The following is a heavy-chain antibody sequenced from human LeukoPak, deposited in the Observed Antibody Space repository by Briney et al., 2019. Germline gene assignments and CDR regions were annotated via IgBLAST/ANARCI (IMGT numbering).Heavy chain of an antibody. CDR1: GGSFSGYY. CDR2: INHSGST. D-gene: IGHD3-3*01. CDR3: ARGGGGSLRF. Sequence: PSETLSLTCAVYGGSFSGYYWSWFRQPPGKGLEWIGEINHSGSTNYNPSLKSRVTISVDTSKNQFSLKLSSVTAADTAVYYCARGGGGSLRFWGQGTLVTVSS. J-gene: IGHJ4*02. V-gene: IGHV4-34*01.